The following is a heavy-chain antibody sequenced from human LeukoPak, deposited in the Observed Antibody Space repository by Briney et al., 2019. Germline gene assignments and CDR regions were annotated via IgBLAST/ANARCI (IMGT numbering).Heavy chain of an antibody. V-gene: IGHV3-53*01. D-gene: IGHD6-13*01. J-gene: IGHJ4*02. CDR3: ARRIGSSWGADY. Sequence: PGGSLRLSCVVSGFTVSSNYMSWVRQAPRKGLEWVSVIYSGGSTYYADSVKGRFTISRDNSKNTLYLQMNSLRAEDTAVYYCARRIGSSWGADYWGQGTLVTVSS. CDR2: IYSGGST. CDR1: GFTVSSNY.